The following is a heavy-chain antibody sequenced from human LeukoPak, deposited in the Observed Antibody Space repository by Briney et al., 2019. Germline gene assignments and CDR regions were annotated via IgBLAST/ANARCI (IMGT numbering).Heavy chain of an antibody. J-gene: IGHJ4*02. CDR1: GGFISSYY. Sequence: PSETLSLTCTVSGGFISSYYWSWIRQPPGKGLEWISYISRTGNSIYYADSVKGRFTISRDSAENSLYLQMNSLRAEDTAVYYCARGPYSSNWYVDYWGQGTLVTVAS. CDR3: ARGPYSSNWYVDY. V-gene: IGHV3-11*04. D-gene: IGHD6-13*01. CDR2: ISRTGNSI.